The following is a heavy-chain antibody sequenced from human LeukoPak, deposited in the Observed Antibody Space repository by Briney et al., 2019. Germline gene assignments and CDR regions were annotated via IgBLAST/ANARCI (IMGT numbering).Heavy chain of an antibody. CDR1: GVSFSGYY. Sequence: ASETLSLTCAVYGVSFSGYYWSWIRQPPGKGLEWIGEINHSGSTNYNPSLKSRVTISVDTSKNQFSLKLSSVTAADTAVYYCARDYGVNWGQGTLVTVSS. CDR3: ARDYGVN. J-gene: IGHJ4*02. CDR2: INHSGST. D-gene: IGHD4-17*01. V-gene: IGHV4-34*01.